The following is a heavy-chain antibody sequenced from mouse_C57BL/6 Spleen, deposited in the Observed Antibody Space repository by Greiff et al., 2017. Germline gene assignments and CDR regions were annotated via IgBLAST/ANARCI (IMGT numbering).Heavy chain of an antibody. CDR3: ARSSSAGYAMDY. CDR2: INPGSGGT. CDR1: GYAFTNYL. J-gene: IGHJ4*01. V-gene: IGHV1-54*01. Sequence: QVQLQQSGAELVRPGTSVKVSCKASGYAFTNYLIEWVKQRPGQGLEWIGVINPGSGGTNYNEKFKGKATLTADKSSSTAYMQLSSLTSEDSAVYFCARSSSAGYAMDYWGQGTSGTVSS.